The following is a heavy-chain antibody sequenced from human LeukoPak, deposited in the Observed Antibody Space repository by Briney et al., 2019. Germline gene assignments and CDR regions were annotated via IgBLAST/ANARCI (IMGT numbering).Heavy chain of an antibody. D-gene: IGHD6-6*01. J-gene: IGHJ4*02. CDR1: GFTFSSYA. CDR3: AKDSNPYSSSSFDY. Sequence: GGSLRLSCAASGFTFSSYAMSWVRQAPGKWLEWVSAISGSGGSTYSADSVKGRFTISRDNSKNTLYLQMNSLRAEDTAVYYCAKDSNPYSSSSFDYWGQGTLVTVSS. V-gene: IGHV3-23*01. CDR2: ISGSGGST.